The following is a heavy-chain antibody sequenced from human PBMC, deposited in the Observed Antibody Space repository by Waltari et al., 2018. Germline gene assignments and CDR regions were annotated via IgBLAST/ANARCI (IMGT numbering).Heavy chain of an antibody. V-gene: IGHV3-30-3*01. CDR2: ISYDGSNK. CDR3: ARADCTSSSCYNMGYYGLDV. D-gene: IGHD2-2*02. CDR1: GFTFSTYA. J-gene: IGHJ6*02. Sequence: QVQLVESGGGVVQPGRSLRLSCAASGFTFSTYAMHWVRQAPGKGLEGVAVISYDGSNKFYADSVKGRFIISRDNSKNTLNLQMNSLRPEDTAVYYCARADCTSSSCYNMGYYGLDVWGQGTTVTVSS.